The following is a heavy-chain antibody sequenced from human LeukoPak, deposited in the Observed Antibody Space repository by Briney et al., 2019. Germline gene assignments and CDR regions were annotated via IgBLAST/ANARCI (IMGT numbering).Heavy chain of an antibody. CDR3: ARLSLGLRWKDFDY. J-gene: IGHJ4*02. D-gene: IGHD4-23*01. V-gene: IGHV1-2*02. Sequence: GASVRVSCKASGYTFTGYYMHWVRQAPGQGLEWMGWINPNSGGTNYAQKFQGRVTMTRDTSISTAYMELSRLRSDDTAVYYCARLSLGLRWKDFDYWGQGTLVTVSS. CDR2: INPNSGGT. CDR1: GYTFTGYY.